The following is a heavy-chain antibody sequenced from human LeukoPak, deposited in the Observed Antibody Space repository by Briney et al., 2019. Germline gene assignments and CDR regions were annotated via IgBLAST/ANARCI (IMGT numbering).Heavy chain of an antibody. D-gene: IGHD1-1*01. J-gene: IGHJ4*02. CDR2: IRSKAYGGTA. CDR3: TRDRGAYNLYDY. CDR1: GFTFSNAW. V-gene: IGHV3-49*03. Sequence: GRSLRLSCAASGFTFSNAWMSWIRQAPGKGLEWVGFIRSKAYGGTADYAASVKGRFTISRDDSKAIAYLQMNSLKTEDTAVYHCTRDRGAYNLYDYWGQGTLVTVSS.